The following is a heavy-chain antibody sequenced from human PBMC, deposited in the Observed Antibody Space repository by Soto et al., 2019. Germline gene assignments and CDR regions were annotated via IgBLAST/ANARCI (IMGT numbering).Heavy chain of an antibody. CDR1: GFIFNSYS. V-gene: IGHV3-30*14. J-gene: IGHJ4*02. Sequence: QVHLVESVGGVVQPGTSLRLSCAASGFIFNSYSIHWVRQAPGKGLEWVVVISYDGNTQYYGDSLKGRFIVSTENSKNTAYFQLNDVRADDKAVYYCAKVSRASRISYPDFDSWGQGTLVTVSS. CDR2: ISYDGNTQ. CDR3: AKVSRASRISYPDFDS. D-gene: IGHD2-2*01.